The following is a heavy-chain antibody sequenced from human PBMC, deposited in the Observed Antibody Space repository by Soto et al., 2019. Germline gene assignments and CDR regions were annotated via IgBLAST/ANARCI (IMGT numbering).Heavy chain of an antibody. CDR3: AAPDILNGGDAFDI. CDR2: IWYDGSNK. D-gene: IGHD3-9*01. J-gene: IGHJ3*02. CDR1: GFTFSSYG. Sequence: QVQLVESGGGVVQPGRSLRLSCAASGFTFSSYGMHWVRQAPGKGLEWVAVIWYDGSNKYYADSVKGRFTISRDNSKNTLYLQMNSLRAEDTAVYYCAAPDILNGGDAFDIWGQGTMVTVSS. V-gene: IGHV3-33*01.